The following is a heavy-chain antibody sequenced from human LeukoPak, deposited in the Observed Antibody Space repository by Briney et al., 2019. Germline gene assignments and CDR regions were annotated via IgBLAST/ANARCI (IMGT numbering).Heavy chain of an antibody. J-gene: IGHJ5*02. CDR1: GGSISSHY. Sequence: SETLSLTCAVSGGSISSHYWSWIRQPPGKGLEWIGSIYHSGSTYYNPSLKSRVTISVDTSKNQFSLKLGSVTAADTAVYYCARDTSEEYQLLYNWFDPWGQGTLVTVSS. CDR2: IYHSGST. V-gene: IGHV4-38-2*02. D-gene: IGHD2-2*02. CDR3: ARDTSEEYQLLYNWFDP.